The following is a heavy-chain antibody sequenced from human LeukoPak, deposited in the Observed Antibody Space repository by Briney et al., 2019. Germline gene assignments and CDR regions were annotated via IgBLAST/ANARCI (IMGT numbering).Heavy chain of an antibody. Sequence: GGSLRLSCTASGFTFGDYAMSWVRQAPGKGLEWVGFIRSKAYGGTTEYAASVKGRFTISRDDSKSIAYLQMNSLKTEDTAVYYCARDPYGSGWYKGFDYWGQGTLVTVSS. CDR2: IRSKAYGGTT. CDR3: ARDPYGSGWYKGFDY. CDR1: GFTFGDYA. J-gene: IGHJ4*02. V-gene: IGHV3-49*04. D-gene: IGHD6-19*01.